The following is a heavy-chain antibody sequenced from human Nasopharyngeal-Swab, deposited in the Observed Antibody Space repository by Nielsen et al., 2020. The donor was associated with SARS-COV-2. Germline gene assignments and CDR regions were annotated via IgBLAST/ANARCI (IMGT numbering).Heavy chain of an antibody. V-gene: IGHV4-61*07. D-gene: IGHD3-3*01. CDR3: ASQNFWSGYYKRDPIDY. J-gene: IGHJ4*02. CDR2: IYYSGST. Sequence: WIRQPPGKGLEWIGYIYYSGSTNYNPSLKSRVTISVDTSKNQFSLKPSSVTAADTAAYYCASQNFWSGYYKRDPIDYWGQGTLVTVSS.